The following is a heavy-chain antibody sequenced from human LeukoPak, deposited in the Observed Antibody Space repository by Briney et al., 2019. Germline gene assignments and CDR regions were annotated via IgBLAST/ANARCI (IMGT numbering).Heavy chain of an antibody. J-gene: IGHJ4*02. CDR2: ISLSGRT. CDR3: SRDSGAFSPFGY. D-gene: IGHD1-26*01. CDR1: GGSISRTNR. V-gene: IGHV4-4*02. Sequence: PSETLSLTCDVSGGSISRTNRCSLVRQSPGQGLEWIGEISLSGRTNYNPSLQSRVTMSLDESKNQLSLDLASVTAADTAVYYCSRDSGAFSPFGYWGQGTLVTVHS.